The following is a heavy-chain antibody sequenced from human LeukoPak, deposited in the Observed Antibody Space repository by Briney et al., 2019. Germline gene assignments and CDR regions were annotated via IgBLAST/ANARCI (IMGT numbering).Heavy chain of an antibody. V-gene: IGHV1-18*01. Sequence: ASVKVSCKASGYTFTSYGISWVRQAPGQGLEWMGWISAYNGNTNYAQKLQGRVTMTTDTSTSTAYMELRSLGSDDTAVYYCARDGSPVRYFDWLNKSYYYYYMDVWGKGTTVTVSS. CDR1: GYTFTSYG. CDR3: ARDGSPVRYFDWLNKSYYYYYMDV. D-gene: IGHD3-9*01. CDR2: ISAYNGNT. J-gene: IGHJ6*03.